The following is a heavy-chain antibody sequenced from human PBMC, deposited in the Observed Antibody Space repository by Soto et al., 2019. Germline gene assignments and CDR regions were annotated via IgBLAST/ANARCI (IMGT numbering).Heavy chain of an antibody. CDR2: IIPIFGTA. CDR1: GGTFSSYA. V-gene: IGHV1-69*13. D-gene: IGHD3-22*01. Sequence: ASVKVSCKASGGTFSSYAISWVRQAPGQGLEWMGGIIPIFGTANYAQKFQGRVTITGDESTSTAYMELSSLRSEDTAVYYCAGLLYYYDSSAQPRAFDIWGQGTMGTVSS. CDR3: AGLLYYYDSSAQPRAFDI. J-gene: IGHJ3*02.